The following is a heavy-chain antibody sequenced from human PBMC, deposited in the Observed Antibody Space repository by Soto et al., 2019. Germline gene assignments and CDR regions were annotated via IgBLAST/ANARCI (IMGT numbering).Heavy chain of an antibody. CDR1: GGSISSSSYY. CDR2: IYYSGST. V-gene: IGHV4-39*01. D-gene: IGHD4-17*01. J-gene: IGHJ3*02. Sequence: SETLSLTCTVSGGSISSSSYYWGWIRQPPGKGLEWIGSIYYSGSTYYNPSLKSRVTISVDTSKNQFSLKLSSVTAADTAVYYCVRSSPGWSTVTTTIGAFDIWGQGTMVTVSS. CDR3: VRSSPGWSTVTTTIGAFDI.